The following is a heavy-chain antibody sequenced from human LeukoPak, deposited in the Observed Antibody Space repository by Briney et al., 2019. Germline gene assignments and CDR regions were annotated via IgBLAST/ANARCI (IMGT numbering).Heavy chain of an antibody. CDR2: IYSGGST. CDR3: AKDRLLYDFWSGYYKVNYYYGMDV. D-gene: IGHD3-3*01. CDR1: GFTVSSNY. V-gene: IGHV3-53*01. Sequence: GGSLRLSCAASGFTVSSNYMSWVRQAPGKGLEWVSVIYSGGSTYYADSVKGRFTISRDNSKNTLYLQMNSLRAEDTAVYYCAKDRLLYDFWSGYYKVNYYYGMDVWGQGTTVTVSS. J-gene: IGHJ6*02.